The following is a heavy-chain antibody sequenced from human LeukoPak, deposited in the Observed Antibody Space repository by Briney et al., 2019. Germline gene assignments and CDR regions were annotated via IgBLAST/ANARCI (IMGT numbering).Heavy chain of an antibody. CDR1: GYTFTDYY. Sequence: ASVKVSCKASGYTFTDYYMHWVRQAPGQGLEWMGWINPKSGGTNIGQKFQGRVTMTRDTSISTAYMELSRLRSDDTAVYYCARVRITMVRGASGHFDYWGQGTLVTVSS. J-gene: IGHJ4*02. CDR2: INPKSGGT. CDR3: ARVRITMVRGASGHFDY. D-gene: IGHD3-10*01. V-gene: IGHV1-2*02.